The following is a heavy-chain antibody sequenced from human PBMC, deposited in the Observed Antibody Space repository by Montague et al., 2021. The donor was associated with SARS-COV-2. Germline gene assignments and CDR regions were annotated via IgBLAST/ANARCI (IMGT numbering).Heavy chain of an antibody. V-gene: IGHV4-34*01. Sequence: SETLSLTCAVYGGSFSGYYWSWIRQPPGKGLEWIGEINHSGSTNYNPSLKSRVTISVDTSKNQISLKLSSVTAADTAVYYCARFPDYYGSGSYPIDAFDIWGQGTMVTVSS. CDR1: GGSFSGYY. J-gene: IGHJ3*02. CDR3: ARFPDYYGSGSYPIDAFDI. D-gene: IGHD3-10*01. CDR2: INHSGST.